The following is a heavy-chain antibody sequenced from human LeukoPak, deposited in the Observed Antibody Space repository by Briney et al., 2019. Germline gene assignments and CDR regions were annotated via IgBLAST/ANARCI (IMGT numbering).Heavy chain of an antibody. V-gene: IGHV4-59*01. D-gene: IGHD3-10*01. J-gene: IGHJ4*02. CDR1: GGSISSYY. CDR3: ARDWYGGTPFDY. Sequence: PSETLSLTCTVSGGSISSYYWSWIRQPPGKGLEWIGYIYYSGNTNYNPSLKSRVTISVDTSKNQFSLKLTSVTAADTAVYYCARDWYGGTPFDYWGKGTLVTVST. CDR2: IYYSGNT.